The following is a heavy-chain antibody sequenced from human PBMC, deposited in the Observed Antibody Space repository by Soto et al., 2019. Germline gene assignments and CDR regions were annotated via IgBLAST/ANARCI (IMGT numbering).Heavy chain of an antibody. CDR3: ARVPSP. CDR2: IYDSVST. V-gene: IGHV4-30-2*01. Sequence: QLQLQESGSGLVKPSQTLSLTCAVSGGSISSGGYSCSWLRQPPGKGLEWSGYIYDSVSTYYNPSLKSRVTVSVDRSKNQFSLKLSSGTAADTAVYYCARVPSPWCQGTLVTVSS. J-gene: IGHJ5*02. CDR1: GGSISSGGYS.